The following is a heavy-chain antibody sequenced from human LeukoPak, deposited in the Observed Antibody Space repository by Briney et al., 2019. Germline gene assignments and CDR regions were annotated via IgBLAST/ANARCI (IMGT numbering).Heavy chain of an antibody. J-gene: IGHJ4*02. CDR3: ASNRRYSGYDYIDF. CDR1: GYTFTDSY. D-gene: IGHD5-12*01. CDR2: INPKSGGT. Sequence: GASVKVSCKASGYTFTDSYMHWVRQAPGQGLEWMGWINPKSGGTNFAQNFQGRVTMTRDTSISIAYMELSRLSSDDTAIYYRASNRRYSGYDYIDFWGQGTLVTVSS. V-gene: IGHV1-2*02.